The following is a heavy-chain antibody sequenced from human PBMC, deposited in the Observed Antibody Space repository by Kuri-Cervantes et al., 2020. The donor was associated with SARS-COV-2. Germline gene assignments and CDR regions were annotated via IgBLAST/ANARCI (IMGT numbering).Heavy chain of an antibody. CDR3: ANPYSSSTICYTEDPYYYGMDV. V-gene: IGHV1-69*13. J-gene: IGHJ6*02. Sequence: SVKVSCKASGGTFSSYAISWVRQAPGQGLEWMGGIIPIFGTANYAQKFQGRVTITADESTSTAYMELSSLRSEDTAVYYCANPYSSSTICYTEDPYYYGMDVTGQGTTVTVSS. CDR2: IIPIFGTA. D-gene: IGHD2-2*02. CDR1: GGTFSSYA.